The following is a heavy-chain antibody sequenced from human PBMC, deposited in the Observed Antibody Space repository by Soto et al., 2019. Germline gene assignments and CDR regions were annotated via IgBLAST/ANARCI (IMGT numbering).Heavy chain of an antibody. CDR3: ARATFIRKGYYDAHDYYYFDY. CDR2: IYYSGNT. CDR1: GGSISSGGFS. V-gene: IGHV4-30-2*06. D-gene: IGHD3-22*01. J-gene: IGHJ4*02. Sequence: PSETLSLTCAVSGGSISSGGFSWIWIRQSPGKGLELIGYIYYSGNTYYNPSLKSRVTISVDRSKNEFSLRLSSVTAADTAVYYCARATFIRKGYYDAHDYYYFDYWGQGTLVTVSS.